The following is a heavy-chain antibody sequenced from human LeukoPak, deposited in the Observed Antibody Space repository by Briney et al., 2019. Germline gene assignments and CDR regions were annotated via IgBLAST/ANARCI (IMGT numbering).Heavy chain of an antibody. CDR3: AKPRVVVPAAMGGDYFDY. D-gene: IGHD2-2*01. J-gene: IGHJ4*02. V-gene: IGHV3-30*02. CDR1: GFTFSSYG. CDR2: IRYDGSNK. Sequence: GGSLRLSCAASGFTFSSYGMHWVRQAPGKGLERVAFIRYDGSNKYYADSVKGRVTISRDNSKNTLYLQMNSLRAEDTAVYYCAKPRVVVPAAMGGDYFDYWGQGTLVTVSS.